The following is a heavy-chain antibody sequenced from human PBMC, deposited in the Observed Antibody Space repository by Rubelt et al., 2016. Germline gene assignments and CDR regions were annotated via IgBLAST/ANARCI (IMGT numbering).Heavy chain of an antibody. D-gene: IGHD3-9*01. CDR2: ISSSSSTI. CDR3: ARTYYDILTGYSNYYYYYMDV. V-gene: IGHV3-48*04. J-gene: IGHJ6*03. Sequence: GKGLEWVSYISSSSSTIYYADSVKGRFTISRDNAKNSLYLQMNSLRAEDTAVYYCARTYYDILTGYSNYYYYYMDVWGKGTTVTVSS.